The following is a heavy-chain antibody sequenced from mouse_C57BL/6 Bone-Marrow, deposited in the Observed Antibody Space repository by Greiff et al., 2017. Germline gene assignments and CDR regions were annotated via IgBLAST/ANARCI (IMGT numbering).Heavy chain of an antibody. J-gene: IGHJ1*03. V-gene: IGHV1-76*01. CDR2: IYPGSGNT. Sequence: QVQLQQSGAELVRPGASVKLSCKASGYTFTDYYINWVKQRPGQGLEWIARIYPGSGNTYYNEKFKGKATLTAEKSSSTAYMQLSSLTSEDSAVYFCAREKTDWYFDVWGTGTTVTVSS. CDR1: GYTFTDYY. CDR3: AREKTDWYFDV.